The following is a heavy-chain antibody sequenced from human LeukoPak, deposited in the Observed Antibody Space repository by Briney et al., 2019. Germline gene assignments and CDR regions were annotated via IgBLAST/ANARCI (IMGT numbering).Heavy chain of an antibody. J-gene: IGHJ4*02. D-gene: IGHD2-2*01. V-gene: IGHV4-39*01. CDR2: ISDGGRS. CDR1: GGSISSGGYF. CDR3: ARQFPLDPTQYHPFDY. Sequence: PSETLSLTCTVSGGSISSGGYFWGWIRQPPGKGLEWIGIISDGGRSYYNPSLKSRVTISVDTSKNQFSLKLSSVTAADTAVFYCARQFPLDPTQYHPFDYWGQGTLVTVSS.